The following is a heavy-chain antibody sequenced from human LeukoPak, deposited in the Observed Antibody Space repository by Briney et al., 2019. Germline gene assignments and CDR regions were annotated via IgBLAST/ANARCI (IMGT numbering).Heavy chain of an antibody. V-gene: IGHV4-61*09. CDR3: ARCTSPSFYNLDY. CDR1: GGSVNSGSYY. J-gene: IGHJ4*02. D-gene: IGHD3-10*01. CDR2: IYTSGST. Sequence: PSQTLSLTCTVSGGSVNSGSYYWNWIRQSAGKGLEWIGHIYTSGSTNCNPSLKSRVTISLDTSKNQFSLEVNSVTAADTAVYYCARCTSPSFYNLDYGGRGTLVTVPS.